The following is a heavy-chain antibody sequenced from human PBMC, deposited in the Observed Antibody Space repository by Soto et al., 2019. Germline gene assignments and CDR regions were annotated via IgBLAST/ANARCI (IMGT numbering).Heavy chain of an antibody. CDR1: GFTFSSYV. CDR2: ISDSGDSR. Sequence: EVQLLESGGGWVQPGGSLRLSCAASGFTFSSYVVSWVRQAPGKGLEWVSSISDSGDSRYYTDSVKGRFTISRDNSKNTLYLQMNSLRAEDTAVYYCATYGVPDYWGQGTLVTVSS. D-gene: IGHD4-17*01. CDR3: ATYGVPDY. J-gene: IGHJ4*02. V-gene: IGHV3-23*01.